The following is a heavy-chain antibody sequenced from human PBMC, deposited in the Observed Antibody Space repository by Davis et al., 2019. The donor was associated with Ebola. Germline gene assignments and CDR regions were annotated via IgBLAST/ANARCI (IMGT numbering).Heavy chain of an antibody. CDR1: GGSISSSNW. D-gene: IGHD3-10*01. J-gene: IGHJ5*02. Sequence: MPSETLSLTCAVSGGSISSSNWWSWVRQPPGKGLEWIGDIYHSGSTNYNPSLKSRVTISVDTSKNQFSLKLSSVTAADTAVYYCARGSLYYYGSGSYSRPIGWFDPWGQGTLVTVSS. CDR3: ARGSLYYYGSGSYSRPIGWFDP. V-gene: IGHV4-4*02. CDR2: IYHSGST.